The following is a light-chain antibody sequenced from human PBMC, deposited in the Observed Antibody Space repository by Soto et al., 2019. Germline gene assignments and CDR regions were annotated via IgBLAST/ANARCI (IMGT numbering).Light chain of an antibody. CDR3: QQTFHSPRT. CDR2: DAS. Sequence: EIVLTQSPGTLSLSPGEMASLSCMASQSVISDFLAWYQQKRGQPPRLLIYDASKRATGIPARFSGGGSGTAFTLTISRVEPEDSAVYYCQQTFHSPRTFGQGTRLEIK. J-gene: IGKJ2*01. V-gene: IGKV3-20*01. CDR1: QSVISDF.